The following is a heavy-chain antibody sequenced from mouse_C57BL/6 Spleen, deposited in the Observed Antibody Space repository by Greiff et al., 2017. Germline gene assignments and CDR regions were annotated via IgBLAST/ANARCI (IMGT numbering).Heavy chain of an antibody. D-gene: IGHD1-1*01. V-gene: IGHV5-6*02. Sequence: DVKLVESGGDLVKPGGSLKLSCAASGFTFSSYGMSWVRQTPDKRLEWVATISSGGSYTYYPDSVKGRFTISRDNAKNTLYLQMSSLKSEDTAMYYCARQTDYYGSSYVFDYWGQGTTLTVSS. J-gene: IGHJ2*01. CDR1: GFTFSSYG. CDR2: ISSGGSYT. CDR3: ARQTDYYGSSYVFDY.